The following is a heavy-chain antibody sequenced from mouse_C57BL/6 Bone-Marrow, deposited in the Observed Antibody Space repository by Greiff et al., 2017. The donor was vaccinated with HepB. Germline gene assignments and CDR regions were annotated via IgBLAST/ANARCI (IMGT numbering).Heavy chain of an antibody. Sequence: EVQGVESGGGLVQPGESLKLSCESNEYEFPSHDMSWVRKTPEKRLELVAAINSDGGSTYYPDTMKRQFTLTRDKTNKTPYLEMRSLRSEDTALYYCARRQLKLRMDYWGQGTTLTVSS. D-gene: IGHD3-2*02. CDR2: INSDGGST. CDR3: ARRQLKLRMDY. J-gene: IGHJ2*01. V-gene: IGHV5-2*01. CDR1: EYEFPSHD.